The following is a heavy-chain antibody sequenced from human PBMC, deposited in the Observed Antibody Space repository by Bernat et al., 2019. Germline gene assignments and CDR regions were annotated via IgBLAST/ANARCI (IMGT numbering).Heavy chain of an antibody. J-gene: IGHJ6*02. Sequence: QVQLVQSGAEVKKPGSSVKVSCKASGGTFSSYAISWVRQAPGQGLEWMGGHIPIFGTANYAQKFQGRVTITADESTSTAYMELSSLRSEDTAVYYCARRSAWGTIFGVVNAFRYYYYGMDVWGQGTTVTVSS. V-gene: IGHV1-69*12. CDR1: GGTFSSYA. D-gene: IGHD3-3*01. CDR3: ARRSAWGTIFGVVNAFRYYYYGMDV. CDR2: HIPIFGTA.